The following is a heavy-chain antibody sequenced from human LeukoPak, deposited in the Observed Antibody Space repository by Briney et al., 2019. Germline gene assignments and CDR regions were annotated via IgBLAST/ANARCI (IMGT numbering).Heavy chain of an antibody. D-gene: IGHD4-17*01. Sequence: PGGSLRLSCAVSGVTVSSTDMSWVRQAPGKGLEWVSVISGSGGTTYYADSVQGRFTISRDNSKNTLYLQMDSLRAEDTAIYYCAKADYGDWDGWDCWGQGTLVTVSS. CDR3: AKADYGDWDGWDC. V-gene: IGHV3-23*01. J-gene: IGHJ4*02. CDR1: GVTVSSTD. CDR2: ISGSGGTT.